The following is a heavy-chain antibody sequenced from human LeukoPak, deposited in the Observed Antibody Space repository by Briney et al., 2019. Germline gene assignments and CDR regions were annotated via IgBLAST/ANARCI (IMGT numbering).Heavy chain of an antibody. CDR1: GFSFTSYW. V-gene: IGHV5-51*01. CDR2: IYPGDSDT. CDR3: ARLIVGATGGFDY. J-gene: IGHJ4*02. Sequence: GESLKISCKGSGFSFTSYWIGWVRQIPGKGLGWIGIIYPGDSDTRYSPSFQGQVTISADKSISTAYLQRSSLKASDTAMYYCARLIVGATGGFDYWGQGTLVTVSS. D-gene: IGHD1-26*01.